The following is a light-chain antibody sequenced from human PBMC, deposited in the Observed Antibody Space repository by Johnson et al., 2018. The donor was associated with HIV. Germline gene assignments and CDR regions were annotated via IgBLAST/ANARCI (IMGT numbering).Light chain of an antibody. CDR1: DSNIGNNY. CDR2: DND. J-gene: IGLJ1*01. V-gene: IGLV1-51*01. CDR3: GTWDSSLSAHYV. Sequence: QSVLTQPPSVSAAPGQKVTISCFGSDSNIGNNYVSWYQQVPGTAPKLLIYDNDKRPPGIPDRFSASKSGPSATLGITGLQTGDEADYYCGTWDSSLSAHYVFGTGTKITVL.